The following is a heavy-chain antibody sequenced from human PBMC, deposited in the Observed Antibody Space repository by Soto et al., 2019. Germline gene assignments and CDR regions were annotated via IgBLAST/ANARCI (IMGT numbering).Heavy chain of an antibody. V-gene: IGHV1-18*01. CDR1: GYGFTTYG. D-gene: IGHD1-1*01. Sequence: QVHLVQSGAEVKKPGASVKVSCKGSGYGFTTYGITWVRQAPGQGLEWMAWISAHNGNTHYAQKLQGIVTVTRDTSTSAAYMELRSLRSDDTAVYYCARGRYGDYWGQGALVTVSS. CDR3: ARGRYGDY. CDR2: ISAHNGNT. J-gene: IGHJ4*02.